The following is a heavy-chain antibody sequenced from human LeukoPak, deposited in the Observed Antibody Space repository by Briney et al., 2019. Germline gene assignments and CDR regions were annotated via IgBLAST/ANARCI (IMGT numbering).Heavy chain of an antibody. CDR2: ISSSSSTI. Sequence: GGSLRLSCAASGFAFSSYRMNWVRQAPGKGLEWVSYISSSSSTIYYADSVKGRFTISRDNAKNSLYLQMNSPRGDDTAVYFCAREPSLGYCSGGSCYSMAPGIDYWGQGTLVTVSS. J-gene: IGHJ4*02. V-gene: IGHV3-48*01. D-gene: IGHD2-15*01. CDR3: AREPSLGYCSGGSCYSMAPGIDY. CDR1: GFAFSSYR.